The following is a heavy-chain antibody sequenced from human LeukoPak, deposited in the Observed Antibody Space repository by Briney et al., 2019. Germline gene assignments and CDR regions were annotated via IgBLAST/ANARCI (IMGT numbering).Heavy chain of an antibody. CDR1: GLTFSSHW. V-gene: IGHV3-74*01. D-gene: IGHD3-22*01. J-gene: IGHJ4*02. CDR3: AKELSGYYRN. CDR2: ITNDGSST. Sequence: PGGSLRLSCAASGLTFSSHWMHWVRQAPGKGLVWVSRITNDGSSTTYADSVKGRFTISRDNTKNTQYLQMNSLRAEDTAVYYCAKELSGYYRNWGQGTLVTVSS.